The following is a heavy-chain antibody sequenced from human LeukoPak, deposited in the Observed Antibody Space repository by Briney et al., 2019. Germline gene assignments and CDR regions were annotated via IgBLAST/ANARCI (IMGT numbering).Heavy chain of an antibody. CDR2: IYNGGST. V-gene: IGHV3-66*02. D-gene: IGHD3-3*01. CDR3: ARATFWSGYQRDSWYMDV. Sequence: GGSLRLSCAASGFTVSSNYMSWVRQAPGKGLEWVSVIYNGGSTYYADSVKGRLIISRDNSKNTLYLQMNSLRAEDTAVYYCARATFWSGYQRDSWYMDVWGKGTPVTVSS. CDR1: GFTVSSNY. J-gene: IGHJ6*03.